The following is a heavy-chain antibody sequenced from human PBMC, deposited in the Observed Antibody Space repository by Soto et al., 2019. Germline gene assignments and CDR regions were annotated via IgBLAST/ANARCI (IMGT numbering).Heavy chain of an antibody. V-gene: IGHV1-69*01. J-gene: IGHJ4*02. D-gene: IGHD6-13*01. CDR3: ATQILRIAAAGREGSFDY. CDR1: GGTFSSYA. CDR2: IIPIFGTA. Sequence: QVQLVQSGAEVKKPGSSVKVSCKASGGTFSSYAISWVLQAPGQGLEWMGGIIPIFGTANYAQKFQGRVTITADESTSTAYMELSSLRSEDTAVYYCATQILRIAAAGREGSFDYWGQGTLVTVSS.